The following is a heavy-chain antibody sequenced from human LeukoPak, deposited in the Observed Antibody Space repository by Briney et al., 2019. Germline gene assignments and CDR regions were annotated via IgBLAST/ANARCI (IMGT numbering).Heavy chain of an antibody. Sequence: GGSLRLSCAASGTTFDSHYMTWVRQTQKKGLEWVANINQDGSEKNYVDSVKGRFTISRDNAKKSLYLQMNSLRAEDTAVYYCASAAGWESAYWGQGTLVTVSS. CDR3: ASAAGWESAY. CDR2: INQDGSEK. J-gene: IGHJ4*02. V-gene: IGHV3-7*01. CDR1: GTTFDSHY. D-gene: IGHD1-26*01.